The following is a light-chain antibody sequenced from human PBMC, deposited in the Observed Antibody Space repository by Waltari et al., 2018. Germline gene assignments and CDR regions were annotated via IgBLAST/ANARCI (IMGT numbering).Light chain of an antibody. Sequence: IQMTQSPSSLSASVGDRVTITCRASQDISNAVAWYQQKVGRAPKLLIYATSKLERGFPARFLGRASGTTYRLTIDSLQSDDSAIYFCQQYFSVPLTFGGGSKIEI. CDR2: ATS. V-gene: IGKV1-NL1*01. CDR3: QQYFSVPLT. CDR1: QDISNA. J-gene: IGKJ4*01.